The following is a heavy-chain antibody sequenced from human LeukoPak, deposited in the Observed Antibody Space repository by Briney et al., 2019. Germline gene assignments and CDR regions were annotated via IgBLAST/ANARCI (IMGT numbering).Heavy chain of an antibody. V-gene: IGHV3-48*01. CDR1: GFTFSSYS. D-gene: IGHD3-16*01. Sequence: GGSLRLSCAASGFTFSSYSMKWVRQAPGKGLEWVSYISSSSSTIYYADSVKGRFTISRDNPRNSLYLQMNSLRAEDTAVYYCARHQYEVPYYSNYDGMNVWGQGTTVIVSS. CDR3: ARHQYEVPYYSNYDGMNV. CDR2: ISSSSSTI. J-gene: IGHJ6*02.